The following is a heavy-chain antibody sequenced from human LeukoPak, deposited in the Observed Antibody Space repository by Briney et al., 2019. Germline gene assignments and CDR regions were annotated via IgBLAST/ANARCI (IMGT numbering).Heavy chain of an antibody. J-gene: IGHJ6*04. Sequence: GGSLRLSCAASGLTFSSYWMSWVRQAPGKGLEWVANIKQDGSEKYYVDSVKGRFTISRDNAKNSLYLQMNSLRAEDTAVYYCARWGIAMVRGVIDPSGDYGMDVWGKGTTVTVSS. D-gene: IGHD3-10*01. CDR1: GLTFSSYW. CDR2: IKQDGSEK. CDR3: ARWGIAMVRGVIDPSGDYGMDV. V-gene: IGHV3-7*03.